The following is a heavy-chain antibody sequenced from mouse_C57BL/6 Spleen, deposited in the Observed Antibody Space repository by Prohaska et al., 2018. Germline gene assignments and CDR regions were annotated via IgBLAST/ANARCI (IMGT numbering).Heavy chain of an antibody. CDR1: GFTFSGFW. CDR2: IKSDGSAI. J-gene: IGHJ1*03. Sequence: EVQLLETGGGLVQPGGSRGLSCEGSGFTFSGFWMSWVRQTPGQTLEWIGDIKSDGSAINYATSIKDRFTIFRDNDKSTLYRQMSNVRSEDTATYFCMRYGLRYWYFDVWGTGTTVTVSS. CDR3: MRYGLRYWYFDV. V-gene: IGHV11-2*01. D-gene: IGHD1-1*01.